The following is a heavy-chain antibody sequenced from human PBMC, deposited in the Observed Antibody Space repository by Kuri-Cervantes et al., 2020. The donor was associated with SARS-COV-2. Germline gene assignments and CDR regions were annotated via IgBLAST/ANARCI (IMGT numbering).Heavy chain of an antibody. CDR3: VGIWSNYRFDY. Sequence: SETLSLTCTVSGGSISSSSYYWGWIRQPPGKGLEWIGTIYYSGSTAYNPSLKSRVTIPVDTSKNQFSLKLTSVTAADTAVYFCVGIWSNYRFDYWGQGTLVTVSS. V-gene: IGHV4-39*01. CDR2: IYYSGST. CDR1: GGSISSSSYY. J-gene: IGHJ4*02. D-gene: IGHD3-3*01.